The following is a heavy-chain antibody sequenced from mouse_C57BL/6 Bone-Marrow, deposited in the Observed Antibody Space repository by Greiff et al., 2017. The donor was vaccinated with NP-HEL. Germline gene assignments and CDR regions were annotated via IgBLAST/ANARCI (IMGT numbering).Heavy chain of an antibody. CDR2: IYPSDSET. CDR3: ARSSNYPYYAMDY. J-gene: IGHJ4*01. D-gene: IGHD2-5*01. CDR1: GYTFTSYW. V-gene: IGHV1-61*01. Sequence: QVQLQQSGAELVRPGSSVKLSCKASGYTFTSYWMDWVKQRPGQGLEWIGNIYPSDSETHYNQKFKDKATLTVDKSSSTAYMQLSSLTSEDSAVYYCARSSNYPYYAMDYWGQGTSVTVSS.